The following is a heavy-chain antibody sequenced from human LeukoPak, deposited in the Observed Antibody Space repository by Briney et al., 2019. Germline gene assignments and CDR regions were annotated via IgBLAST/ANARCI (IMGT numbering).Heavy chain of an antibody. D-gene: IGHD4-17*01. Sequence: SETLSLTCTVSGGSISSGGYYWSWIRQPPGKGLEWIGYIYHSGSTYYNPSLKSRVTISVDRSKNQFSLKLSSVTAADTAVYYCARSATVTTLVVDYWGQGTLVTVSS. V-gene: IGHV4-30-2*01. CDR2: IYHSGST. J-gene: IGHJ4*02. CDR1: GGSISSGGYY. CDR3: ARSATVTTLVVDY.